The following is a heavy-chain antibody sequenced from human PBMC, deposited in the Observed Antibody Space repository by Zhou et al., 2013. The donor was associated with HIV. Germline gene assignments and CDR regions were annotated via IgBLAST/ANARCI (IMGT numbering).Heavy chain of an antibody. J-gene: IGHJ3*02. Sequence: QVQLVQSGAEVKKPGSSVKVSCKASGGTFSSYAISWVRQAPGQGLEWMGGIIPIFGTANYAQKFQGRVTITTDESTSTAYMELSSLRSEDTAVYYCARPFQQLVGARHAFDIWGQGTMVTVSS. D-gene: IGHD6-13*01. V-gene: IGHV1-69*05. CDR1: GGTFSSYA. CDR3: ARPFQQLVGARHAFDI. CDR2: IIPIFGTA.